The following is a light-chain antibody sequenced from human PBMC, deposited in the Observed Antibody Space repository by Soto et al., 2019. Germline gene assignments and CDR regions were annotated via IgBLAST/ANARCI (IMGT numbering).Light chain of an antibody. CDR1: QTLRRTY. V-gene: IGKV3-20*01. J-gene: IGKJ2*01. CDR2: GAS. Sequence: EIVVMQCPGTLSLSPWERATLSCRASQTLRRTYIAWYQQKPGQAPRVLIYGASKRATGIPDRFSGSGSGTDFSLTISRLEPEDFAVYYCHQYDNAPQTYGQGTKVDIK. CDR3: HQYDNAPQT.